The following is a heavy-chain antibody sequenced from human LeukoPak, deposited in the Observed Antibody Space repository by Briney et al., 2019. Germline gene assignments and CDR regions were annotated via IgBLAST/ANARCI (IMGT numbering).Heavy chain of an antibody. V-gene: IGHV5-51*01. CDR2: IYPADSDT. J-gene: IGHJ4*02. D-gene: IGHD6-13*01. CDR1: GYTFTSSW. CDR3: ARLGAASADMYYFDY. Sequence: GESLKISCQVSGYTFTSSWIGWLRQMPGKGLEWMGIIYPADSDTRYSPSFQGQVTISADKSISTAYLQWSSLKASDTAMYYCARLGAASADMYYFDYWGQGTLVTVSS.